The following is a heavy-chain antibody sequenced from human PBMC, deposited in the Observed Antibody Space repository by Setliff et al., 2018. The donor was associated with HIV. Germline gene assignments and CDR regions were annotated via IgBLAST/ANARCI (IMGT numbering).Heavy chain of an antibody. V-gene: IGHV4-4*02. Sequence: PSETLSLTCAVSGGSISSSNWWSWVRQPPGKGLEWIVEIYHSGSNNYNTSLKSRVTISVDKSKNKFYLNLSSVTAADTAVYDCARDLKSGSYSPGAFDLWGQGTMVTVSS. CDR1: GGSISSSNW. D-gene: IGHD3-10*01. J-gene: IGHJ3*01. CDR2: IYHSGSN. CDR3: ARDLKSGSYSPGAFDL.